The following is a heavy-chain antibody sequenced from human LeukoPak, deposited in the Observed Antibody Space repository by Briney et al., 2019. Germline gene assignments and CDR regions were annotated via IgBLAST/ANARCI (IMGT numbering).Heavy chain of an antibody. CDR2: IYYSGTT. CDR3: AIEDPQTTVPEGMDV. V-gene: IGHV4-59*01. J-gene: IGHJ6*02. D-gene: IGHD4-17*01. Sequence: KPSETLSLTCTVSGGSISYYYWSWIRQSPGKGLEWIGYIYYSGTTNYNPSLKSRVTISVDTSKNQFSLQLRSVTAADTAVYYCAIEDPQTTVPEGMDVWGQGTTVTVSS. CDR1: GGSISYYY.